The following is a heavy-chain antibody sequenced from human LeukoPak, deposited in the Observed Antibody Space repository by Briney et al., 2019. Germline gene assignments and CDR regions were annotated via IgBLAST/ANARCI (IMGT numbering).Heavy chain of an antibody. D-gene: IGHD3-3*02. V-gene: IGHV4-4*07. J-gene: IGHJ4*02. CDR3: ARVATPDVSNLLDF. CDR2: IFSRGGA. Sequence: ASETLSLTCAVSGGSITGFFWTWIRQPAGEGLQYIGRIFSRGGANYNPSLQSRVAMSVDTSQNLFSLKLTSVTAADTAVYFCARVATPDVSNLLDFWGQGILVTVSS. CDR1: GGSITGFF.